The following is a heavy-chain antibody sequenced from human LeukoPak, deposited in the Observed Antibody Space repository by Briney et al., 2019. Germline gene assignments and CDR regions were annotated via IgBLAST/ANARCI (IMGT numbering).Heavy chain of an antibody. D-gene: IGHD6-19*01. Sequence: SVNVSCKASEVTFSSYAISWVRQAPGQGLEWMGGIIPMFGTTNYAQKFQGRVTITADESTSTAYVELSSLRSEDTAIYYCARDTVASLDYWGQGTLVTVSS. CDR1: EVTFSSYA. CDR3: ARDTVASLDY. CDR2: IIPMFGTT. J-gene: IGHJ4*02. V-gene: IGHV1-69*01.